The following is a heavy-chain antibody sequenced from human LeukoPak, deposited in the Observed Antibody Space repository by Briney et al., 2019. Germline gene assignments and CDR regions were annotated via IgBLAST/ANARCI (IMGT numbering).Heavy chain of an antibody. D-gene: IGHD1-26*01. CDR1: GYTFTSYG. CDR3: ARDLKRTVGATTASDY. J-gene: IGHJ4*02. CDR2: ISAHNGDT. Sequence: ASVKVSCKASGYTFTSYGISWVRQAPGQGLEWMGWISAHNGDTNYAQKFQGRVSMTTDTSTSTGYMELGSLTSDDTAVYYCARDLKRTVGATTASDYWGQETLVTVS. V-gene: IGHV1-18*01.